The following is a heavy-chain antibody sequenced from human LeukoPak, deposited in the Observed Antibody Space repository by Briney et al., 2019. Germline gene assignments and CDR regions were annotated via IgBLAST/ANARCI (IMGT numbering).Heavy chain of an antibody. CDR1: GGSISSGGYY. D-gene: IGHD4-23*01. CDR3: AVVTTTTFDY. CDR2: IYYSGST. Sequence: SQTLSLTCTVSGGSISSGGYYWGWIRQPPGKGLEWIGSIYYSGSTYYNPSLRSRVTISVGTSKNQFSLKLSSVTASDTAVYYCAVVTTTTFDYWGQETLVTVSS. V-gene: IGHV4-39*01. J-gene: IGHJ4*02.